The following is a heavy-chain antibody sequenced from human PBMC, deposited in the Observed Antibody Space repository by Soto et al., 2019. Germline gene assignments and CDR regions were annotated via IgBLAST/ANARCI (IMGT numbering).Heavy chain of an antibody. J-gene: IGHJ4*01. CDR1: GYTFTSYA. D-gene: IGHD3-10*01. V-gene: IGHV1-18*01. CDR2: ISAYNGNT. CDR3: ARSGPPAGY. Sequence: QVQLVQSGAEVKKPGASVKVSCKASGYTFTSYAISWVRQAPGQGLEWMGWISAYNGNTNYAQKRQGRVTMTTDTSTTTAYRELRSLRSDDTALDYCARSGPPAGYWGHGTLVTVSS.